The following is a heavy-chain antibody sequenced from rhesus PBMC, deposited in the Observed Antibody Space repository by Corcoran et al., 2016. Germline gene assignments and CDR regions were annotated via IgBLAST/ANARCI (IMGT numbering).Heavy chain of an antibody. V-gene: IGHV4S14*01. J-gene: IGHJ4*01. CDR3: ARRGYHSSPDS. D-gene: IGHD6-13*01. CDR1: GDSFSSGYY. CDR2: LSSGESN. Sequence: QVQLQESGPGLVKPSETLSLTCAVSGDSFSSGYYWGWIRQPPGKGMEWIGQLSSGESNSLNPSLKSRVTLSLVTSKNQFSLKLSSVTAADTAVYYCARRGYHSSPDSWGQGVLVTVSS.